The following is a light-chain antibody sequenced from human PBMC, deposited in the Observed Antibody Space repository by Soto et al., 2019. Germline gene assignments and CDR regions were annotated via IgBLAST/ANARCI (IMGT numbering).Light chain of an antibody. Sequence: DIQLTQSPSSLSPSIGDRVTITCRASQCISSWLAWYQVKPGKAPKLLIYAASTLESGVPSRFSASVSGTEFSLTITSLQPEDFATYYCQQVISFPITFGQGTRLEIK. CDR2: AAS. V-gene: IGKV1-9*01. CDR3: QQVISFPIT. CDR1: QCISSW. J-gene: IGKJ5*01.